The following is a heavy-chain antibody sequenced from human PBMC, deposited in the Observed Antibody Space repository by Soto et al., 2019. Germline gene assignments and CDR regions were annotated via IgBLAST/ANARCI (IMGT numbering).Heavy chain of an antibody. CDR3: AKDRHYPRDYFHY. D-gene: IGHD3-10*01. V-gene: IGHV4-31*11. Sequence: QVRLQESGPGLVRPSQTLSLTCDVSGVFIRDGGYYWSWVRQQPGKGLEFIGYIYYDGSTFYNPSLKSRLILSVDTSKNQFSLNLTSVTAADTAVYYCAKDRHYPRDYFHYWGQGTLVTVSS. CDR2: IYYDGST. J-gene: IGHJ4*02. CDR1: GVFIRDGGYY.